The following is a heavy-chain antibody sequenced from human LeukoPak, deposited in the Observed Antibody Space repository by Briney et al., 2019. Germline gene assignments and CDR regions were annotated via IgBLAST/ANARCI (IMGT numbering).Heavy chain of an antibody. Sequence: QAGGSLRLSCAASGFTFRNYVIHWVRQAPGKGPEWVAVTSSDLKANYYADSVKGRFTISRDNSRNTLYLQMKSLRPEDTAIYYCARGLPYYDSSGYYPHFDYWGQGTLVTVSS. D-gene: IGHD3-22*01. V-gene: IGHV3-30*03. CDR2: TSSDLKAN. J-gene: IGHJ4*02. CDR1: GFTFRNYV. CDR3: ARGLPYYDSSGYYPHFDY.